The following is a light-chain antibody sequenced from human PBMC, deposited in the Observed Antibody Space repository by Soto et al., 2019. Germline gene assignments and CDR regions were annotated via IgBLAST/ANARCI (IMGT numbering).Light chain of an antibody. V-gene: IGKV3-20*01. CDR2: GAS. Sequence: EMVLTQSPGTLSLSGGERATLSCRASQSVRSSHLAWYQQKPGQAPRLLIYGASSRATGIPDRFSGSGSGTDFTLTISRLEPEDFAVYYCQQYDSSPLTFGGGTKVDIK. CDR3: QQYDSSPLT. J-gene: IGKJ4*01. CDR1: QSVRSSH.